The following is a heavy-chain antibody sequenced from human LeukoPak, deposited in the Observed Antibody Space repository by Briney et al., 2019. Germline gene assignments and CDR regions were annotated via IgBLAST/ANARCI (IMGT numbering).Heavy chain of an antibody. D-gene: IGHD4-17*01. CDR1: GASISGSGYY. CDR2: IYYTGST. V-gene: IGHV4-39*07. CDR3: ARGAATVTGGYYFDY. J-gene: IGHJ4*02. Sequence: PSETLSLTCAVSGASISGSGYYLGWIRQPPGKGLEWIGNIYYTGSTYYNASLQSRVTISIDMSKNQFSLRLSSVTAADTAVYYCARGAATVTGGYYFDYWGQGTLVTVSS.